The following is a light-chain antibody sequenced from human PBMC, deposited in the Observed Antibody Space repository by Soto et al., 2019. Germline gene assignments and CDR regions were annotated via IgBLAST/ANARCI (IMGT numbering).Light chain of an antibody. J-gene: IGKJ5*01. CDR3: QQRHMWPIT. Sequence: VLTQSPVTLSLSPGQRATLSCRASPSFRGLLAWYQQKPGQAPSLLIYDAYNRATGIPPRFSGSGFGTDFTLTISSLEPEDSAVYYCQQRHMWPITFGQGTRLEIK. CDR2: DAY. CDR1: PSFRGL. V-gene: IGKV3-11*01.